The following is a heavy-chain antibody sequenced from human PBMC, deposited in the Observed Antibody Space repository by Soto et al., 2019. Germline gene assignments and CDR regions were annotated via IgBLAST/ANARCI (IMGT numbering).Heavy chain of an antibody. CDR2: IYYSGST. CDR1: GGSISSSSYY. D-gene: IGHD6-13*01. J-gene: IGHJ4*02. CDR3: ARGIAAAGTGGPQFDY. V-gene: IGHV4-39*01. Sequence: QLQLQESGPGLVKPSETLSLTCTVSGGSISSSSYYWGWIRQPPGKGLEWIGRIYYSGSTYYNPSLKSRVTMSVDTSKNQFSQKLSSVTAADTAVYYCARGIAAAGTGGPQFDYWGQGTLVTVSS.